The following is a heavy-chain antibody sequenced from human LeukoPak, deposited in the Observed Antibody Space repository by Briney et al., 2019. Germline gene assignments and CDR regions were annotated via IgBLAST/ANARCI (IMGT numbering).Heavy chain of an antibody. V-gene: IGHV4-39*07. Sequence: SETLSLTCTVSGGSISSGNYYWGWIRQPPGKGLEWIGSIYYSGSTYYNPSLKSRVTISVDTSKNQFSLKLSSVTAADTAVYYCARHPALSIAAPSRFDPWGQGTLVTVSS. D-gene: IGHD6-6*01. J-gene: IGHJ5*02. CDR1: GGSISSGNYY. CDR3: ARHPALSIAAPSRFDP. CDR2: IYYSGST.